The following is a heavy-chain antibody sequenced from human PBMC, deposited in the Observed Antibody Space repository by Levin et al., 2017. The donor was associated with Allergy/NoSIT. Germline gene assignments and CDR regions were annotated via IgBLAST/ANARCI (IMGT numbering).Heavy chain of an antibody. Sequence: GGSLRLSCVVSGFTFSSYSMKWVRQAPGKGLEWVSYISTSSRTIYYADSVKGRFTISRDDAKNSLYLQMNSLRDEDTAVYYCARLDMVVGATRNYGMDVWGQGTTVTVSS. J-gene: IGHJ6*02. CDR3: ARLDMVVGATRNYGMDV. CDR2: ISTSSRTI. CDR1: GFTFSSYS. V-gene: IGHV3-48*02. D-gene: IGHD1-26*01.